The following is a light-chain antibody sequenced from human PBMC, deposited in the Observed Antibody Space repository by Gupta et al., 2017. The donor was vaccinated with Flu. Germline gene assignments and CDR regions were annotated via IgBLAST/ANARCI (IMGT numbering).Light chain of an antibody. V-gene: IGKV1-8*01. CDR1: QGISSY. CDR2: AAS. Sequence: AIRPTQSSYSLPASKGDRVTITCRASQGISSYLAWYQQKPGKAPKLLIYAASTLQSGVPSRFSGSGSGTDFTLTISCLQSEDFATYYCQQYYSYPYRFGQGTKLEIK. J-gene: IGKJ2*03. CDR3: QQYYSYPYR.